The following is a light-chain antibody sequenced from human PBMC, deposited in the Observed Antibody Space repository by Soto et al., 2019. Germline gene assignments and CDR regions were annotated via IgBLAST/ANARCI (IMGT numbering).Light chain of an antibody. J-gene: IGKJ3*01. V-gene: IGKV3-20*01. CDR1: QSISADY. CDR3: QHYGSSVFT. Sequence: EIVLTQSPGTLSLSPGGRAALSCRASQSISADYLVWYQQKPGQAPRLLIYGGSSRATGIPDRFSGSESGTDFTLTISRLAPEDVAVYYCQHYGSSVFTFGPGTKVDIK. CDR2: GGS.